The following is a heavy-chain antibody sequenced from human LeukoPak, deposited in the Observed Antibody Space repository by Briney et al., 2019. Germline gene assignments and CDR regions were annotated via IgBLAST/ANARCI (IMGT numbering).Heavy chain of an antibody. D-gene: IGHD4-17*01. V-gene: IGHV4-30-4*01. J-gene: IGHJ1*01. CDR3: ARSMTTVTEGLFQH. CDR2: ISYSGST. CDR1: GGSISNGEHH. Sequence: SETLSLTCTVSGGSISNGEHHWSWIRQPPGKGLEWIGYISYSGSTYYNSSLKSRVTISVDTSKNQFSLKLSSVTAADTAVYYCARSMTTVTEGLFQHWGQGTLVTVSS.